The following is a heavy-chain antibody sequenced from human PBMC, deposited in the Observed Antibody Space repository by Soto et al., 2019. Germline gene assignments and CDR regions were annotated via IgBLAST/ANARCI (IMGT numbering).Heavy chain of an antibody. D-gene: IGHD1-26*01. J-gene: IGHJ5*02. V-gene: IGHV3-53*01. Sequence: GGSLRLSCALSGFSVSSNYLSWVRQAPGKGLEWVSVHYSGGSTYYADSVQGRFTISRDKSNNTLYLQMRRVRAEDTAVYFCARHRHPRGTVGATSPLDPWGQGTQVTVSS. CDR2: HYSGGST. CDR1: GFSVSSNY. CDR3: ARHRHPRGTVGATSPLDP.